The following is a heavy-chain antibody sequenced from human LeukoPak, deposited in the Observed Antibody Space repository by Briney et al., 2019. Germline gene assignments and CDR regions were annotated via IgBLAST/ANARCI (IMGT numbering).Heavy chain of an antibody. CDR3: AKGSGY. V-gene: IGHV3-30*18. Sequence: GGSLRLSCAASGFTFSSYAMSWVRQAPGKGLEWVAVISYDGSNKYYADSVKGRFTISRDNSKNTLYLQMNSLRAEDTAVYYCAKGSGYWGQGTLVTVSS. J-gene: IGHJ4*02. CDR2: ISYDGSNK. CDR1: GFTFSSYA.